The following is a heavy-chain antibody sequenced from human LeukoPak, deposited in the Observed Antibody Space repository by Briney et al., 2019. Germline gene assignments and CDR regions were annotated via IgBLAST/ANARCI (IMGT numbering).Heavy chain of an antibody. J-gene: IGHJ5*02. CDR3: ARESYYDSSTFDP. V-gene: IGHV4-31*03. CDR2: IYYSGST. D-gene: IGHD3-22*01. Sequence: SETLSLTCTVSGGSISSGGYYWSWIRQHPGKGLGWIGYIYYSGSTYYNPSLKSRVTISVDTSKNQFSLKLSSVTAADTAVYYCARESYYDSSTFDPWGQGTLVTVSS. CDR1: GGSISSGGYY.